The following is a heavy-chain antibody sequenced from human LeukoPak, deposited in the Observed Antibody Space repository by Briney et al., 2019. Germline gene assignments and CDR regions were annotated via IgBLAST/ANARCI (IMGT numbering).Heavy chain of an antibody. D-gene: IGHD5-12*01. J-gene: IGHJ4*02. CDR2: ITWDGGTI. Sequence: GGSLRLSCAASGFIFDDYSIVWVRQVPGKALEWISLITWDGGTIFYADSVRGRFTISRDNTKSIVYLQMDSLRADDSALYYCAKGDAGYVRNYSDYWGQGTLVTVSS. CDR3: AKGDAGYVRNYSDY. V-gene: IGHV3-43D*03. CDR1: GFIFDDYS.